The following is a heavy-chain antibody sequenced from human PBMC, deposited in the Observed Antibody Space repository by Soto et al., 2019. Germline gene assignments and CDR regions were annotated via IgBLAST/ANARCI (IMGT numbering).Heavy chain of an antibody. CDR2: IYYSGST. D-gene: IGHD3-10*01. J-gene: IGHJ4*02. CDR1: GGSISSGDYY. V-gene: IGHV4-30-4*01. CDR3: ARNRVRGVIIRPRGFDY. Sequence: PSETLSLTCAVSGGSISSGDYYWSWIRQPPGKGLEWIGYIYYSGSTYYNPSLKSRVTISVDTSKNQFSLKLSSVTAADTAVYYCARNRVRGVIIRPRGFDYWGQGTLVTVSS.